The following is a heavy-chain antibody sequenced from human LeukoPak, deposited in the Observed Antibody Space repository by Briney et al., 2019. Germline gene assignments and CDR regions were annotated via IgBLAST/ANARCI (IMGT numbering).Heavy chain of an antibody. CDR3: AGDRGITVTKDFDY. CDR1: GSTLAESS. V-gene: IGHV1-24*01. J-gene: IGHJ4*02. CDR2: YDPEEGGI. D-gene: IGHD4-17*01. Sequence: ASVKVSCKVSGSTLAESSIHWLRQAPGKGLEWMGGYDPEEGGIIYAQKFLDRVTMTEDTSTTTAYMEVSSLRSEDTAVYFCAGDRGITVTKDFDYWGQGTLVTVSS.